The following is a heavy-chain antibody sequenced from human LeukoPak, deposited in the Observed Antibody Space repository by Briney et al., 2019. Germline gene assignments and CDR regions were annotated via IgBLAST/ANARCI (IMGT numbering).Heavy chain of an antibody. J-gene: IGHJ4*02. V-gene: IGHV3-74*01. CDR3: ASDLYGSGSWN. CDR1: GFTFSSYS. D-gene: IGHD3-10*01. Sequence: GGSLRLSCAASGFTFSSYSMNWVRQAPGKGLVWVSRINSDGSSTSYADSVKGRFTISRDNAKNTLYLQMNSLRAEDTAVYYCASDLYGSGSWNWGQGTLVTVSS. CDR2: INSDGSST.